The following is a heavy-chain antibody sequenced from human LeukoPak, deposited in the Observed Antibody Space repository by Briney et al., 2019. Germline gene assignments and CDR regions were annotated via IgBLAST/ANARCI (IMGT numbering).Heavy chain of an antibody. D-gene: IGHD1-1*01. CDR2: IFYTGST. CDR3: ARDRGTWNDDGFDY. V-gene: IGHV4-39*07. Sequence: PSETLSLTCSVSDGSISSGSYYWGWIRQPPGKGLEWIGSIFYTGSTYDNPSLKSRVTMSVDTSKNQFSLKLSSVTAADTAVYYCARDRGTWNDDGFDYWGQGTLVTVSS. CDR1: DGSISSGSYY. J-gene: IGHJ4*02.